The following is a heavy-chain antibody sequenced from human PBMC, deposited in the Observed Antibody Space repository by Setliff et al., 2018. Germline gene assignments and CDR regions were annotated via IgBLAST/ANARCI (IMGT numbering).Heavy chain of an antibody. CDR1: GGSLRGYW. CDR3: ARGGERYHSAS. J-gene: IGHJ4*02. CDR2: IYHDGPS. V-gene: IGHV4-34*01. D-gene: IGHD1-1*01. Sequence: SETLSLTCGVYGGSLRGYWWSWVRQPPGQGLEWIGEIYHDGPSVHYNPSLKSRVTMSVDKSKNQFSLKLSSVTAADTAVYYCARGGERYHSASWGQGTLVTVSS.